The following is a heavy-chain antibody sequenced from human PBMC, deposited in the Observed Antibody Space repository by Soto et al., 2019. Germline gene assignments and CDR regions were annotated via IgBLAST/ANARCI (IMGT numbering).Heavy chain of an antibody. CDR2: INPSGGST. CDR3: ARGARIVGTQPPTWFDP. CDR1: GGTFSSYA. Sequence: SVNVSCKASGGTFSSYAISWVRQAPGQGLEWMGIINPSGGSTSYAQKFQGRVTMTRDTSTSTVYMELSSLRSEDTAVYYCARGARIVGTQPPTWFDPWGQGTLVPV. D-gene: IGHD1-26*01. J-gene: IGHJ5*02. V-gene: IGHV1-46*01.